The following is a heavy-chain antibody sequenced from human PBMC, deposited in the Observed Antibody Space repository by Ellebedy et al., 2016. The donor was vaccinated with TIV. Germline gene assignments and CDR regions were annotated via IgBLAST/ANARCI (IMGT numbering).Heavy chain of an antibody. CDR1: GASISTYS. CDR3: AIFDYDVEGYYGLDV. Sequence: SETLSLXXTVSGASISTYSWTWIRQPPGKGLEWMGYFFRGGDTNYNPSLESRVFMSIDTSRNQFSLSLSSVTAADTGLYFCAIFDYDVEGYYGLDVWGQGTTVTVSS. V-gene: IGHV4-59*03. CDR2: FFRGGDT. J-gene: IGHJ6*02. D-gene: IGHD3-16*01.